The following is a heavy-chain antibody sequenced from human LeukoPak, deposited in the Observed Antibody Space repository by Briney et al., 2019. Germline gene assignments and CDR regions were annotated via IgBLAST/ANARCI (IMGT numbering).Heavy chain of an antibody. CDR3: ARGDDFSGDH. D-gene: IGHD1-1*01. CDR1: GFTFSKFW. Sequence: PGGSLRLSXAVSGFTFSKFWMSWVRQAPGRGLEWVANIHPEGNEKYHVESVKGRFTISRDNAKNLLFLQMNGLRVEDTAVYYCARGDDFSGDHWGQGTLVTVSP. V-gene: IGHV3-7*04. CDR2: IHPEGNEK. J-gene: IGHJ4*02.